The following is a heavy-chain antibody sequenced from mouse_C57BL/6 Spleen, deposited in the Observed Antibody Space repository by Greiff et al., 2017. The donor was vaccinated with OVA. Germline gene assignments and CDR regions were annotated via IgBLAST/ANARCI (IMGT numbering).Heavy chain of an antibody. CDR1: GFTFSSYA. CDR3: ARDYDGAMDY. V-gene: IGHV5-4*01. D-gene: IGHD2-12*01. CDR2: ISDGGSYT. J-gene: IGHJ4*01. Sequence: EVQVVESGGGLVKPGGSLKLSCAASGFTFSSYAMSWVRQTPEKRLEWVATISDGGSYTYYPDNVKGRFTISRDNAKNNLYLQMSHLKSEDTAMYYCARDYDGAMDYWGQGTSVTVSS.